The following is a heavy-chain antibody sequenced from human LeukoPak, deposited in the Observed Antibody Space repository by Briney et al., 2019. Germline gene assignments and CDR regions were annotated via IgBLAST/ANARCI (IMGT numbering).Heavy chain of an antibody. D-gene: IGHD2-21*01. J-gene: IGHJ4*02. CDR2: INHSGST. CDR1: GGSFSGYY. V-gene: IGHV4-34*01. Sequence: PSETLSLTCAVYGGSFSGYYWSWIRQPPGKGLEWIGEINHSGSTNYNPSLKSRVTISVDTSKNQFSLKLSSVTAADTAVYYCARGRAPIFGWGQGTLVTVSS. CDR3: ARGRAPIFG.